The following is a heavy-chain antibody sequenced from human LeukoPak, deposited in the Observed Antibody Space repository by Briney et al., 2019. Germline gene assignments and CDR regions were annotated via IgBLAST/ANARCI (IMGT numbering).Heavy chain of an antibody. Sequence: ASVKVSCKASGYTFTGYYIGWVSQGPGEGLEGMGWIDPNSRGTNYAQKFQDRVTMTRDTSISTAYMELSRLSSDDTAVYYCARGGSLRSFDYWGQRTLVTVSS. CDR2: IDPNSRGT. J-gene: IGHJ4*02. V-gene: IGHV1-2*02. D-gene: IGHD5-12*01. CDR3: ARGGSLRSFDY. CDR1: GYTFTGYY.